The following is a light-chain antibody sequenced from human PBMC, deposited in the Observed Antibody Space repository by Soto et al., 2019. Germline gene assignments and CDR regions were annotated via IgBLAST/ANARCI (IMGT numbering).Light chain of an antibody. J-gene: IGKJ1*01. V-gene: IGKV3-15*01. CDR3: QQYKNWPWT. CDR2: GAS. Sequence: EIVLTQSPCTLSLSPGERATLSCRASQSVSNNYLAWYQQKPGQAPRLLIYGASNRATGIPARFSGSGSGTEFTLTISSLQSEDCAVYYCQQYKNWPWTFGQGTKVDIK. CDR1: QSVSNN.